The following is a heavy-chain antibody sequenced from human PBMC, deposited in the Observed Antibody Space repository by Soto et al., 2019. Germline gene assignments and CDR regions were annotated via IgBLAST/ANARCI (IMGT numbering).Heavy chain of an antibody. Sequence: ASVKVSCKASGYTFTDYYIHCVRQAPGQGLEWMGWINPNTGGTKYAQNFHGRVTMTSDNSITTAHMELSRLRSDDTDVYFCMSSPYSSGSYDLSAQPPSDSFDYWGQGTLVIGSS. CDR1: GYTFTDYY. D-gene: IGHD6-19*01. CDR2: INPNTGGT. J-gene: IGHJ4*02. CDR3: MSSPYSSGSYDLSAQPPSDSFDY. V-gene: IGHV1-2*02.